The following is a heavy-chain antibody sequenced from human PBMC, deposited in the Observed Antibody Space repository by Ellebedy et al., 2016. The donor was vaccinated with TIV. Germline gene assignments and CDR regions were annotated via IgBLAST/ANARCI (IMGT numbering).Heavy chain of an antibody. CDR3: VKGGSRFCIGVSCYTGDY. CDR2: INNDGTRL. V-gene: IGHV3-74*01. J-gene: IGHJ4*02. Sequence: GGSLRLXXAASGFSFSDYWMHWVSQVPGKGLVWTSRINNDGTRLSYADSVKGRFTVSRDNAKSTLYVQATSLRAEDTAVYYCVKGGSRFCIGVSCYTGDYWGQGTLVTVSS. CDR1: GFSFSDYW. D-gene: IGHD2-15*01.